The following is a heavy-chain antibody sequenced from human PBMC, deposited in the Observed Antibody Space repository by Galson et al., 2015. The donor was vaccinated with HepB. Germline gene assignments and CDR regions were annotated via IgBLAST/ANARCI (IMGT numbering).Heavy chain of an antibody. D-gene: IGHD3-3*01. CDR2: IYTSGST. CDR1: GGSISSGSYY. Sequence: TLSLTCTVSGGSISSGSYYWSWIRQPAGKGLEWIGRIYTSGSTNYNPSLKSRVTMSVDTSKNQFSLKLSSVTAADTAVYYCARLDFWSGLGGYWGQGTLVTVSS. J-gene: IGHJ4*02. CDR3: ARLDFWSGLGGY. V-gene: IGHV4-61*02.